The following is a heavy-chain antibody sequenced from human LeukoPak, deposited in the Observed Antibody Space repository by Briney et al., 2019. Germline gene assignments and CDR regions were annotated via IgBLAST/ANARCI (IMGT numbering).Heavy chain of an antibody. Sequence: PGGSLRLSCAASGFTFSSYAMSWVRQAPGKGLEWVSAISGSGGSTYYADSVKGRFTISRDNSKNTLYLQMNSLRAEDTAVYYCAKDSGQWLVRWYFDYWGQGTLVTVSS. CDR2: ISGSGGST. D-gene: IGHD6-19*01. CDR3: AKDSGQWLVRWYFDY. V-gene: IGHV3-23*01. CDR1: GFTFSSYA. J-gene: IGHJ4*02.